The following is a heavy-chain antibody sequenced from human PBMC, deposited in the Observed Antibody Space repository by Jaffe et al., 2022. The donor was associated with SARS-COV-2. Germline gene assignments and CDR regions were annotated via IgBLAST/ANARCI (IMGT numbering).Heavy chain of an antibody. CDR2: ISDDGVNK. J-gene: IGHJ4*02. Sequence: QVQLVESGGGVVQPGRSLRLSCAASGFTFNDNAIHWVRQTPDKGLEWVAVISDDGVNKYYRDSVQGRFTISRDSSKNTLYLQMNSPTADDTAVYYCARSKGGRGSGLYYNFDYWGQGTLVNVSS. CDR1: GFTFNDNA. V-gene: IGHV3-30-3*01. CDR3: ARSKGGRGSGLYYNFDY. D-gene: IGHD3-10*01.